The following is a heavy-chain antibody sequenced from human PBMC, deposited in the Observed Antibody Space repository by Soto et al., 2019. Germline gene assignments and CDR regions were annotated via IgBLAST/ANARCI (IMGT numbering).Heavy chain of an antibody. CDR2: IKSKSDGGTT. D-gene: IGHD2-15*01. CDR3: TTDLWRIAVVVGSTGYFNP. V-gene: IGHV3-15*01. Sequence: GGSLSLSCAASGFPFSDPWMSWVRQAPGKGLYWVGRIKSKSDGGTTEYAARVRGRFTISRDDSKNTLYLQMNSLKTEDTAVYYCTTDLWRIAVVVGSTGYFNPWGQGTPVTVSS. J-gene: IGHJ5*02. CDR1: GFPFSDPW.